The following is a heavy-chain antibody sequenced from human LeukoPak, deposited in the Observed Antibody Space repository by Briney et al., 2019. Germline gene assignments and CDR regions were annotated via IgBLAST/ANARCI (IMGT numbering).Heavy chain of an antibody. CDR1: GYAFTGYY. D-gene: IGHD5-24*01. V-gene: IGHV1-2*02. CDR3: ASQSRWLQFVPED. Sequence: GASVKVSCKASGYAFTGYYMHWVRQAPGQGLEWMGWINPNSGGTNYAQKFQGRVTMTRDTSISTAYMELSRLRSDDTAVYYCASQSRWLQFVPEDWGQGTLVTVSS. J-gene: IGHJ4*02. CDR2: INPNSGGT.